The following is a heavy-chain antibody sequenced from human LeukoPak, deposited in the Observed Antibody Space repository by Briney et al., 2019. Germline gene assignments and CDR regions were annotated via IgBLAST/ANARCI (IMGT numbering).Heavy chain of an antibody. D-gene: IGHD3-10*01. CDR1: GFTFSSYW. CDR3: AKALFGSGSLNAFDI. J-gene: IGHJ3*02. Sequence: GGSLRLSCAASGFTFSSYWMHWVRQAPGKGLVWVSRINSDGSSTTYADSVKGRFTISRDNAKNTLYLQMNSLRPEDKALYYCAKALFGSGSLNAFDIWCQGTMVTVSS. CDR2: INSDGSST. V-gene: IGHV3-74*01.